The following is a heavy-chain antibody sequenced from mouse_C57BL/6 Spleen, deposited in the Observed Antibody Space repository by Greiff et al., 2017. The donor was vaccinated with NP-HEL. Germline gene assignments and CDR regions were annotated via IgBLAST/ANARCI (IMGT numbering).Heavy chain of an antibody. J-gene: IGHJ3*01. CDR3: ARGGTTVVAPFAY. D-gene: IGHD1-1*01. CDR1: GYAFSSYW. V-gene: IGHV1-80*01. Sequence: QVQLKESGAELVKPGASVKISCKASGYAFSSYWMNWVKQRPGKGLEWIGQIYPGDGDTNYNGKFKGKATLTADKSSSTAYMQLSSLTSEDSAVYFCARGGTTVVAPFAYWGQGTLVTVSA. CDR2: IYPGDGDT.